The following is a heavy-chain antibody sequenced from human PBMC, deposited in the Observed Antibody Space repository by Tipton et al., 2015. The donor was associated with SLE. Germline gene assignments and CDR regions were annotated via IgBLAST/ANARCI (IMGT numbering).Heavy chain of an antibody. V-gene: IGHV4-59*01. CDR2: FYFSGSS. J-gene: IGHJ4*02. CDR3: ARQGYYDSSFDY. CDR1: GVSISTYY. Sequence: LRLSCSVSGVSISTYYWSWIRQSPGKGLEWIGFFYFSGSSQYNPSLKSRVAISADTSNNQFSLELRSVTAADTAVYYCARQGYYDSSFDYWGQGTLVTVSS. D-gene: IGHD3-16*01.